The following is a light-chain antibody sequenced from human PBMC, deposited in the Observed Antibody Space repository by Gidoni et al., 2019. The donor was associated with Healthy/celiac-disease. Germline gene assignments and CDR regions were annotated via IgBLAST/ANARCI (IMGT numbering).Light chain of an antibody. J-gene: IGKJ1*01. CDR3: QQSYSTWT. CDR1: QSISSY. Sequence: DIPITQSPSSLSASVGDRVTITCRASQSISSYLNWYQQKPGKAPKLRSYAESSLQSGVPSRCSGSGSGTDFTLTISSLQPEDFATYYCQQSYSTWTFGQGTKVEIK. CDR2: AES. V-gene: IGKV1-39*01.